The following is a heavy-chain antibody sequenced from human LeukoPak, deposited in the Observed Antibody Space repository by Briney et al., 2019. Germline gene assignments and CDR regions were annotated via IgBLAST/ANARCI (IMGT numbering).Heavy chain of an antibody. CDR2: INTNTGNP. V-gene: IGHV7-4-1*02. D-gene: IGHD4-17*01. CDR1: GYTFTSYA. CDR3: ARESDYGDYVPFDY. J-gene: IGHJ4*02. Sequence: ASVKVSCKASGYTFTSYAMNWVRQAPGQGLEWMGWINTNTGNPTYAQGSTGRFVFSLDTSVSTAYLQISSLKAEDTAVYYCARESDYGDYVPFDYWGQGTLVTVSS.